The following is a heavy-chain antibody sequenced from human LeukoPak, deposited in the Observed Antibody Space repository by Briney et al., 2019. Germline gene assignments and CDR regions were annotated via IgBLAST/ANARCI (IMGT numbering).Heavy chain of an antibody. CDR2: IYPSGST. CDR3: ARGGMITFGGVIVEN. J-gene: IGHJ4*02. Sequence: PSETLSLTCTVSGGSISSGSYYWSWIRQPAGKGLEWIGRIYPSGSTEYNPSLKSRVTISVDTSKNQFSLKLSSVTAADTAVYYCARGGMITFGGVIVENWGQGTLVTVSS. V-gene: IGHV4-61*02. CDR1: GGSISSGSYY. D-gene: IGHD3-16*02.